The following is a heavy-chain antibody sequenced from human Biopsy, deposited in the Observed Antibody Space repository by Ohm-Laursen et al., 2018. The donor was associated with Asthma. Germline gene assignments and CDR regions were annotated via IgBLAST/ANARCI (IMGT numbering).Heavy chain of an antibody. CDR2: IFFCGGT. V-gene: IGHV4-30-2*01. J-gene: IGHJ3*02. Sequence: SQTLSLTCAVSGDSINSGGYSWELIRPPPGKGLGWIGDIFFCGGTYYNPSLKSRVTISVDRSTKQSSLKVRSVTAADTAVYFCARGAYYEDSNGYHGAFDIWGQGAMVTVSS. CDR3: ARGAYYEDSNGYHGAFDI. D-gene: IGHD3-22*01. CDR1: GDSINSGGYS.